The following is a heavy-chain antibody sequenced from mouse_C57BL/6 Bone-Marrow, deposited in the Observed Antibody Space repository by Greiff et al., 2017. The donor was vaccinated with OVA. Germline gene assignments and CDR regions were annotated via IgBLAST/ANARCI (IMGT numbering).Heavy chain of an antibody. CDR1: GFTFSDYY. CDR3: ARQGGMDY. J-gene: IGHJ4*01. V-gene: IGHV5-12*01. Sequence: EVKLMESGGGLVQPGGSLKLSCAASGFTFSDYYMYWVRQTPEKRLEWVAYISNGGGSTYYPDTVKGRFTISRANAKNTLYLQLSRLKSEDTAMYYCARQGGMDYWGQGTSVTVSS. CDR2: ISNGGGST.